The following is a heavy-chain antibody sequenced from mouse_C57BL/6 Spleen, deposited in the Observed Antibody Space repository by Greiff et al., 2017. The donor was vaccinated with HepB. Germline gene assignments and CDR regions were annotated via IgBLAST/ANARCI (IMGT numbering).Heavy chain of an antibody. Sequence: EVKVVESGGGLVQPGGSLKLSCAASGFTFSDYYMYWVRQTPEKRLEWVAYISNGGGSTYYPDTVKGRFTISRDNAKNTLYLQMSRLKSEDTAMYYCASPLTGTWRFAYWGQGTLVTVSA. V-gene: IGHV5-12*01. CDR3: ASPLTGTWRFAY. J-gene: IGHJ3*01. CDR2: ISNGGGST. D-gene: IGHD4-1*01. CDR1: GFTFSDYY.